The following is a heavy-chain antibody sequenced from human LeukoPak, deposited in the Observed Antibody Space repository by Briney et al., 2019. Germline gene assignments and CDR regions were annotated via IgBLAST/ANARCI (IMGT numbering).Heavy chain of an antibody. J-gene: IGHJ4*02. V-gene: IGHV1-18*01. CDR1: GYTFTNYG. CDR3: TRTVLDCKNGVCYDY. D-gene: IGHD2-8*01. Sequence: ASVKVSCKTSGYTFTNYGISWVRQAPGQGLEWMGWISPYNGNTIYAQKLQGRVTVTTDTSTSTAYMELRSLRSADTAVYYCTRTVLDCKNGVCYDYWGQGTLVTVSS. CDR2: ISPYNGNT.